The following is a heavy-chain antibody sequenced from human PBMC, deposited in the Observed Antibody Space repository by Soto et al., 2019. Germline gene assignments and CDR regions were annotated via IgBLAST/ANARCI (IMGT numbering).Heavy chain of an antibody. J-gene: IGHJ3*02. Sequence: GGSLRLSCAASGFTVSSNYMSWVRQAPGKGLEWVSVIYSGGSTYYADSVKGRFTISRDNSKNTLYLQMNSLRAEDTAVYYCARDHCSGGSCYSGDAFDIWGQGTMVTVSS. CDR2: IYSGGST. CDR1: GFTVSSNY. V-gene: IGHV3-66*01. CDR3: ARDHCSGGSCYSGDAFDI. D-gene: IGHD2-15*01.